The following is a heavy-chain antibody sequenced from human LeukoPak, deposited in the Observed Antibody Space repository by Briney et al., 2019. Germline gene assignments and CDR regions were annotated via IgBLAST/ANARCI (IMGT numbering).Heavy chain of an antibody. Sequence: SETLSLTCAVSGGSFSGYYWSWVRQPPGKGLEWIGEINHSGSTNYNPSLKSRVTISVDPSKNQFSLKLSSVTAADTAVYYCARGRDYYGSGAHYYMDVWGKGTTVTVSS. D-gene: IGHD3-10*01. V-gene: IGHV4-34*01. J-gene: IGHJ6*03. CDR1: GGSFSGYY. CDR3: ARGRDYYGSGAHYYMDV. CDR2: INHSGST.